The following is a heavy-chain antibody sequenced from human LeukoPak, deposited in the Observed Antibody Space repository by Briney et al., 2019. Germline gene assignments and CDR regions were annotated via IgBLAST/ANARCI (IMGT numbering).Heavy chain of an antibody. V-gene: IGHV4-59*01. Sequence: TPSETLSLTCTVSGGSISSYYWSWIRQPPGKGLEWIGYIYYSGSTNYNPSLKSRVTISADTSKNQFSLKLASVTAADTAVYYCARGDDILTEDPYGMDVWGQGTTVTVSS. D-gene: IGHD3-9*01. CDR2: IYYSGST. CDR3: ARGDDILTEDPYGMDV. CDR1: GGSISSYY. J-gene: IGHJ6*02.